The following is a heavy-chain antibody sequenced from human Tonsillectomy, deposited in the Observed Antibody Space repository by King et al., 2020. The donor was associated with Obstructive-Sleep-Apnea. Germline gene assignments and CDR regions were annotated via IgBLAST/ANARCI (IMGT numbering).Heavy chain of an antibody. CDR1: GFTFDDYG. J-gene: IGHJ4*02. CDR2: DNWNGCNT. CDR3: AGLGDAYYGSGSYVEY. Sequence: VQLVESGGGVVRPGGSLRLSCAASGFTFDDYGMRWVRQAPGKGLEWVYSDNWNGCNTDYADSVRGRFTIARDNAKNSRYLQVNSLRVEDTALYYCAGLGDAYYGSGSYVEYWGQGTLVTVSS. V-gene: IGHV3-20*04. D-gene: IGHD3-10*01.